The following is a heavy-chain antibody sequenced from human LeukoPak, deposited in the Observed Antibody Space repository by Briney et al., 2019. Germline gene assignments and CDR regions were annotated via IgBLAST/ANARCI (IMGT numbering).Heavy chain of an antibody. CDR1: GFTFSTYA. D-gene: IGHD5-12*01. Sequence: GGSLILSCAASGFTFSTYAMHWVRQAPGKGLEWVAAISSDGNHKHFADSVRGRFTISRDNSKNTLFLQMNSLRPDDTAVYYCARDRLPPPGVYCFDPWGQGTLVTVSS. J-gene: IGHJ5*02. V-gene: IGHV3-30-3*01. CDR2: ISSDGNHK. CDR3: ARDRLPPPGVYCFDP.